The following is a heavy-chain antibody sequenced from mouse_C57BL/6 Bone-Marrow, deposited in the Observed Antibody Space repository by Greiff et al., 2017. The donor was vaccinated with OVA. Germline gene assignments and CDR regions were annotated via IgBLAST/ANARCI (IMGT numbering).Heavy chain of an antibody. J-gene: IGHJ2*01. V-gene: IGHV1-62-2*01. CDR2: FYPGGGSI. Sequence: QVQLKESGAELVKPGASVKLSCKASGYTFTEYTIHWVKQRSGQGLEWIGWFYPGGGSIKYNEKFKDKATLTADKSSSTVYMELSRLTSDDSAVYFCARHYLEWDYFDYWGQGTTLTVSS. D-gene: IGHD1-3*01. CDR1: GYTFTEYT. CDR3: ARHYLEWDYFDY.